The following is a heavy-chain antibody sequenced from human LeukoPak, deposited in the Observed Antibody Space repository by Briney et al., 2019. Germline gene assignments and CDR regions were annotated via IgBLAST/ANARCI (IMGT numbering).Heavy chain of an antibody. CDR3: ARGLAAALGYFDY. J-gene: IGHJ4*02. V-gene: IGHV1-2*02. Sequence: ASVKVSCKAFGYTFTGYYMHWVRQAPGQGPEWMGCINPNSGGTNYAQKFRGRVTMTRDTSISTVYMELSRLRSDDTAVFYCARGLAAALGYFDYWGQGTLVTVSS. CDR2: INPNSGGT. CDR1: GYTFTGYY. D-gene: IGHD2-15*01.